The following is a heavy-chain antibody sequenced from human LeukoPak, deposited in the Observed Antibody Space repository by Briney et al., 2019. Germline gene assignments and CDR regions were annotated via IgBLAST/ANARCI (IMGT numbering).Heavy chain of an antibody. V-gene: IGHV3-30-3*01. CDR2: ISYDGSNK. D-gene: IGHD3-22*01. CDR3: ARVSGKYYYDSSGYYQY. J-gene: IGHJ4*02. Sequence: PGGSLRLSRAASGFTFSSYAMHWVRQAPGKGLEWVAVISYDGSNKYYADSVKGRFTISRDNSKNTLYLQMNSLRAEDTAVYYCARVSGKYYYDSSGYYQYWGQGTLVTVSS. CDR1: GFTFSSYA.